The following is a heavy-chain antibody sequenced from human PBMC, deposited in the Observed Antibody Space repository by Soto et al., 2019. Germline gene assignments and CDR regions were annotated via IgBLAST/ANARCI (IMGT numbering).Heavy chain of an antibody. J-gene: IGHJ4*02. CDR2: RKPDGSEK. Sequence: GGSLRLSCAASGFTFSTYWMTWVRQAPGKGLEWVANRKPDGSEKYYVDSVKGRFTISRDNTKSTLFLQMNSLRAEDTAIYYCTRDTMTTLNWGEGTLVTVSS. D-gene: IGHD4-17*01. V-gene: IGHV3-7*01. CDR3: TRDTMTTLN. CDR1: GFTFSTYW.